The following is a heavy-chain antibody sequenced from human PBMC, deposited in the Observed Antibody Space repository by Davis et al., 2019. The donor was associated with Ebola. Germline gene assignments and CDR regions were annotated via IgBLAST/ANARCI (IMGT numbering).Heavy chain of an antibody. CDR3: ATGGVTIWVPFDY. Sequence: YYADSVKGRFTISRDNSKNTLHLQMNSLRAEDTAVYYCATGGVTIWVPFDYWGQGTLVTVSS. V-gene: IGHV3-23*01. J-gene: IGHJ4*02. D-gene: IGHD3-3*01.